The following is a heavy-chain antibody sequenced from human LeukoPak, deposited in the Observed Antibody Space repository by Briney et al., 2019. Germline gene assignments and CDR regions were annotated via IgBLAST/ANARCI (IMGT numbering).Heavy chain of an antibody. CDR3: ASSDVAGSYNWFDP. V-gene: IGHV3-11*04. Sequence: GGSLRLSCAASGFTFSDYYMSWIRQAPGKGLEGVSYISSSGSTIYYADSVKGRFTISRDNAKNSLYLQMNSLRAEDTAVYYCASSDVAGSYNWFDPWGQGTLVTVSS. J-gene: IGHJ5*02. CDR1: GFTFSDYY. CDR2: ISSSGSTI. D-gene: IGHD2-15*01.